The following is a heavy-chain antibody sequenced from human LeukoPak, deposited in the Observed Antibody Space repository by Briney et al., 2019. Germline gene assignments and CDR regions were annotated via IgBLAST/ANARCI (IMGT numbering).Heavy chain of an antibody. CDR1: GDSFSRSDYH. J-gene: IGHJ4*02. Sequence: SETLSLTCTVSGDSFSRSDYHWGWIRQPPGKGLEWIGSIDYSGSTHYNPSLKSRVTISVDTSKTHFSLKLRFVTAADTAVYYCARHGIAAAGRKVPYYFDYWGQGTPVTVSS. D-gene: IGHD6-13*01. CDR3: ARHGIAAAGRKVPYYFDY. V-gene: IGHV4-39*01. CDR2: IDYSGST.